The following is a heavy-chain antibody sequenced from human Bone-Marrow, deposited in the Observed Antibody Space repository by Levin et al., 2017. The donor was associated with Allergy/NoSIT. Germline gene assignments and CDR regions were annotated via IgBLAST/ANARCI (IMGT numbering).Heavy chain of an antibody. J-gene: IGHJ4*02. CDR3: AREFHP. Sequence: SETLSLTCTVSGASIISGTYYWTWIRQVAGMGLKWIGHIYTSGSTNYNPSLKSRVTISLDTSKNQFSLKLTSVTAADTAVYYCAREFHPWGQGTLVTVSS. CDR2: IYTSGST. CDR1: GASIISGTYY. V-gene: IGHV4-61*09.